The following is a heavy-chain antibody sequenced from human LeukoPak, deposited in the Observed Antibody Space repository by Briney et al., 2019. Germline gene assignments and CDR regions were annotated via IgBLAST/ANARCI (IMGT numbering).Heavy chain of an antibody. D-gene: IGHD3-3*01. CDR1: GGSMSSYY. Sequence: SETLSLTCTVSGGSMSSYYWSWIRQPPGKGLEWIGYIYYSGSTDYNPSLKSRLTISIDTSKNQFSLKLNSVTAADTAVYYCARGRAISGVALDYWGQGTLVTVSS. CDR3: ARGRAISGVALDY. CDR2: IYYSGST. V-gene: IGHV4-59*01. J-gene: IGHJ4*02.